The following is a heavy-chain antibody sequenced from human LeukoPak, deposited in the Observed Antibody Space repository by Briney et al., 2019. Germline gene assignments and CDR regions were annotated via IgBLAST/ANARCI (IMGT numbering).Heavy chain of an antibody. J-gene: IGHJ5*02. CDR2: MYYSGST. CDR1: GGSISSSSYY. CDR3: ARQVVVVIAIKNWFDP. V-gene: IGHV4-39*01. Sequence: SETLSLTCTVSGGSISSSSYYWGWIRQPPGKGLEWIGSMYYSGSTYYNPSLKSRVTISVDTSKNQFSLKLSSVTAADTAVYYCARQVVVVIAIKNWFDPWGQGTLVTVSS. D-gene: IGHD2-21*01.